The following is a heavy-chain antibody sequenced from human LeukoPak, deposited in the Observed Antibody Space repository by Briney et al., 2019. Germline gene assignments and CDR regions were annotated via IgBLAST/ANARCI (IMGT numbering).Heavy chain of an antibody. J-gene: IGHJ4*02. Sequence: PGGSLRLSCAASGFTFNNYGMHWVRQAPGKGLEWVANIKQDGSEKYYVDSVKGRFTISRDNAKNSLYLQMNSLRAEDTAVYYCARDTLTENFDYWGQGTLVTVSS. D-gene: IGHD4/OR15-4a*01. CDR2: IKQDGSEK. CDR3: ARDTLTENFDY. V-gene: IGHV3-7*01. CDR1: GFTFNNYG.